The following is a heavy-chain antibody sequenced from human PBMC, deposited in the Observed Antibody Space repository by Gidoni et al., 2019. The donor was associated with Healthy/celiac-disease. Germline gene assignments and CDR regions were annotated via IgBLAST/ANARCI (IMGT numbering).Heavy chain of an antibody. CDR1: GGSTSRSSYY. CDR3: ARHPVLRYFDWLSGFDY. CDR2: IYYSGST. Sequence: QLQLQESGPGLVRPSETLSPTCTVSGGSTSRSSYYWCWIRQPPGKGLEWIGSIYYSGSTYYNPSLKSRVTLSVDTSKNQFSLKLSSVTAADTAVYYCARHPVLRYFDWLSGFDYWGQGTLVTVSS. V-gene: IGHV4-39*01. J-gene: IGHJ4*02. D-gene: IGHD3-9*01.